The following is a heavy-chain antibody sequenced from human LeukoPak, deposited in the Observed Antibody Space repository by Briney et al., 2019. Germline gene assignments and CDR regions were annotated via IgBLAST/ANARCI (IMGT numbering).Heavy chain of an antibody. D-gene: IGHD2-2*01. V-gene: IGHV5-51*01. CDR3: ARGARDTVVQSAPFDT. CDR2: IYPGDSDA. Sequence: GESLKISCKVSGYSFTSYWIGWLRQMPGKGLEWMGLIYPGDSDARYSPSFRGHVTLSVDKSISTAFLQWSSLKASDTAMYYCARGARDTVVQSAPFDTWGQGTLVTVSS. J-gene: IGHJ5*02. CDR1: GYSFTSYW.